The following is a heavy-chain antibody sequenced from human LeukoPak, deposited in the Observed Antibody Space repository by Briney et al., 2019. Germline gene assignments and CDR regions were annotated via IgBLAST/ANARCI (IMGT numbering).Heavy chain of an antibody. Sequence: PSETLSLTCTVSGASVNSYYWDWIRQPPGKGLEWIGCISDSGRTYYNPSPKSRVTISLGTSNNQFSLRLTSVTAADSAMYYCTKGYYEPFDSWGQGTLVTVSS. CDR3: TKGYYEPFDS. J-gene: IGHJ4*02. D-gene: IGHD3-22*01. CDR1: GASVNSYY. V-gene: IGHV4-59*02. CDR2: ISDSGRT.